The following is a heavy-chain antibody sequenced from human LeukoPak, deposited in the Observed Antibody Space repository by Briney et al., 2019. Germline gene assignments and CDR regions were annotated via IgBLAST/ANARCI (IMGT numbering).Heavy chain of an antibody. CDR1: GGSISSYY. V-gene: IGHV4-59*01. CDR3: ARQKQHWYWFDP. CDR2: IYYSGST. Sequence: PSETLSLTCTVSGGSISSYYWSWIRQPPGKGLEWIGYIYYSGSTNYNPSLKSRVTISVDTSKNQFSLKLSSVTAADTAVYYCARQKQHWYWFDPWGQGTLVTVSS. J-gene: IGHJ5*02. D-gene: IGHD6-13*01.